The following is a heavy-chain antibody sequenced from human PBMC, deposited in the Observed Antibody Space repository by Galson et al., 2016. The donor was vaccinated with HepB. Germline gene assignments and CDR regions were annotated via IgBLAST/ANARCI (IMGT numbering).Heavy chain of an antibody. CDR3: VKEFVATGAVVGDS. CDR1: GFTFSTYA. D-gene: IGHD2-21*01. CDR2: ISDSGSST. J-gene: IGHJ4*02. V-gene: IGHV3-23*01. Sequence: SLRLSCAASGFTFSTYAMGWVRQAPGKGLEWISAISDSGSSTYYADSVKGRFTISRDNSQNTLYLQMNSLRVEDTALYYCVKEFVATGAVVGDSWGQGALVTVSS.